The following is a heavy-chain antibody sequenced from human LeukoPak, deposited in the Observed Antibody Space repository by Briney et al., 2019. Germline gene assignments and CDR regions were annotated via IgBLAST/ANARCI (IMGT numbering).Heavy chain of an antibody. CDR1: RFTVSSNY. Sequence: GGSLRLSCAASRFTVSSNYMRWVRQAPGKGLEWVSVIYSGGSTYYEDSVKGRFTISRDNSKNTLYLQMNSLRAEDTAVYCCARGWSGYDTVAQDAFDIWGQGTMVTVSS. J-gene: IGHJ3*02. CDR3: ARGWSGYDTVAQDAFDI. CDR2: IYSGGST. D-gene: IGHD5-12*01. V-gene: IGHV3-66*01.